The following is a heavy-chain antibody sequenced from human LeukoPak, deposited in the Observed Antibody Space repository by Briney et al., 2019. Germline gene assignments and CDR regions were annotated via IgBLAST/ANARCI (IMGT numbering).Heavy chain of an antibody. CDR2: IYPGDSDT. D-gene: IGHD5-12*01. J-gene: IGHJ3*02. CDR3: ARYGVATGKPWVAFDI. Sequence: GESLKISCKGSGYSFTSYWIGWVRQMPGKGLERMGIIYPGDSDTRYSPSFQGQATISADKSISTAYLQWSSLKASDTAMYYCARYGVATGKPWVAFDIWGQGTMVTVSS. V-gene: IGHV5-51*01. CDR1: GYSFTSYW.